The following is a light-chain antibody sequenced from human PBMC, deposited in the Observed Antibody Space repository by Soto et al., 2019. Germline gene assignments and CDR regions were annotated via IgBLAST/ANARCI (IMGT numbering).Light chain of an antibody. CDR3: QSYDSSLSGSV. Sequence: QSVLTPPPSVSGAPGQRVTISCTGSSSNIGAGYDVHWYQQRPGTAPKLLIYGNSNRPSGVPDRFSGSKSGTSASLAITGLQAEDEADYYCQSYDSSLSGSVFGGGTKVTVL. J-gene: IGLJ2*01. CDR2: GNS. V-gene: IGLV1-40*01. CDR1: SSNIGAGYD.